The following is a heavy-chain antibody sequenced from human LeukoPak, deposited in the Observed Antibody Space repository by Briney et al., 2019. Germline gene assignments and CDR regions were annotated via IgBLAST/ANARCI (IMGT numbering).Heavy chain of an antibody. V-gene: IGHV3-48*03. CDR3: ARGAKRERYPIEP. D-gene: IGHD1-26*01. J-gene: IGHJ5*02. Sequence: GGSLRLSCAASGFTFSSYEMNWVRQAPGKGLEWISYISSSGSTIYYADSVKGRFTISRDNAKNSLYLQMNSLRAEDTAVYYCARGAKRERYPIEPWGQGTLVTVSS. CDR1: GFTFSSYE. CDR2: ISSSGSTI.